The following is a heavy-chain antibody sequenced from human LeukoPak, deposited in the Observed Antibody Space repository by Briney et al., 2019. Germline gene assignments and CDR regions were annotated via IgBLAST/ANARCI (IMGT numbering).Heavy chain of an antibody. CDR3: ARGRLLMWFDP. D-gene: IGHD3-16*01. J-gene: IGHJ5*02. CDR2: INHSGST. Sequence: SETLSLTCAVYGGSFSGYYWSWIRQPPGKGLEWIGEINHSGSTNYNPSFKSRVTISVDTSKKQFSLKLSSVTAADTAVYYCARGRLLMWFDPWGQGTLVTVSS. V-gene: IGHV4-34*01. CDR1: GGSFSGYY.